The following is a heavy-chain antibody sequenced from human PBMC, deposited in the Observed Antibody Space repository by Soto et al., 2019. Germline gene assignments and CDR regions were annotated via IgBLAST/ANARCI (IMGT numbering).Heavy chain of an antibody. V-gene: IGHV1-69*12. CDR2: IIPIFGTA. CDR1: GGTFSSYT. J-gene: IGHJ2*01. CDR3: ARGNHRWLQLWYFDL. D-gene: IGHD5-12*01. Sequence: QVQLVQSGAEVKKPGSSVPVSCTASGGTFSSYTISWVRQAPGQGLEWMGGIIPIFGTANYAQKFQGRVTITADESTSTAYMELSSLRSEDTAVYYCARGNHRWLQLWYFDLWGRGTLVTVSS.